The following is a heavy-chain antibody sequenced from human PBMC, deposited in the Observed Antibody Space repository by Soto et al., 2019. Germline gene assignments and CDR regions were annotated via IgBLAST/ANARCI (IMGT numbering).Heavy chain of an antibody. CDR1: GYNFRSYG. Sequence: ASVKVSCKAAGYNFRSYGSTWGRKAPGQGLEWMGWISANNGNTNYVQKFRGRVTMTTDTSTSTAYMELRSLRSDDTAKYFCSREGNLGRWLQPLDFWGQGTLVNVSS. V-gene: IGHV1-18*01. J-gene: IGHJ4*02. CDR3: SREGNLGRWLQPLDF. CDR2: ISANNGNT. D-gene: IGHD5-12*01.